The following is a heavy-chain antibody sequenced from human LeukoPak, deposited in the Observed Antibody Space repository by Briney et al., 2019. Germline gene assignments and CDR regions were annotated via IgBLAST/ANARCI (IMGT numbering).Heavy chain of an antibody. CDR2: IGPGGDT. CDR3: AKYVPPNRYFDY. J-gene: IGHJ4*02. D-gene: IGHD1-14*01. Sequence: GGSLRLSXAASGFTFSSCAMSWVRQSPGKGLEWLSSIGPGGDTHYADSVKGRFTISRDNSRNTLYLQMNSLRAEDTAVYYCAKYVPPNRYFDYWDQGTVVTVSS. V-gene: IGHV3-23*01. CDR1: GFTFSSCA.